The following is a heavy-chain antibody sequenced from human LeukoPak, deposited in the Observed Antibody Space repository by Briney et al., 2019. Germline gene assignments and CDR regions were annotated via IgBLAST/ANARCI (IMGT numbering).Heavy chain of an antibody. CDR2: ISGSGGST. V-gene: IGHV3-23*01. CDR1: GFTFSSYA. J-gene: IGHJ6*02. Sequence: PGGSLRLSCAASGFTFSSYAMSWVRQAPGKGLEWVSAISGSGGSTYYADSVKGRFTTSRDNSKNTLYLQMNSLRAEDTAVYYCAKDKVSSGWYSSWYYYYGMDVWGQGTTVTVSS. D-gene: IGHD6-19*01. CDR3: AKDKVSSGWYSSWYYYYGMDV.